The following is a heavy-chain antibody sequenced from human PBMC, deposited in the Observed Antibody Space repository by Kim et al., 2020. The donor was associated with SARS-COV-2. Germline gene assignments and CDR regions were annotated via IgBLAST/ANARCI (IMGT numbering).Heavy chain of an antibody. Sequence: GGSLRLSCAASGFTFSSYGMNWVRQAPGKGLEWVAAITYSRSNIYYADSVKGRFTISRDNAKNTLYLQMNSLRAEDTAVYYCAKVGSGYYYGVDVWGQGTTVTVSS. CDR1: GFTFSSYG. D-gene: IGHD3-16*01. CDR3: AKVGSGYYYGVDV. V-gene: IGHV3-21*01. J-gene: IGHJ6*02. CDR2: ITYSRSNI.